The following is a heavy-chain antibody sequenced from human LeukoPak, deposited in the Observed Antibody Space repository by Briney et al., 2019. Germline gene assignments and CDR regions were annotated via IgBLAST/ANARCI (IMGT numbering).Heavy chain of an antibody. Sequence: GGSLRLSCAASGFTFSSYSMNWVSQAPGKGLEWVSSISSSSSYIYYADSVKGRLTISRHNAKNSVHLQMNSLRAEDTAVYYCARDNTWNASMGDYWGQGTLVTVSS. V-gene: IGHV3-21*01. D-gene: IGHD1-20*01. CDR3: ARDNTWNASMGDY. CDR1: GFTFSSYS. J-gene: IGHJ4*02. CDR2: ISSSSSYI.